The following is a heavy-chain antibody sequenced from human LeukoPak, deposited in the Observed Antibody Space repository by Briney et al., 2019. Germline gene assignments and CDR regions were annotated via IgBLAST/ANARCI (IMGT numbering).Heavy chain of an antibody. J-gene: IGHJ2*01. CDR3: ARVGDHYHWYLDL. Sequence: GGSLTLSCEGSGFDVSDNYMNWVRQAPGKGLEWVSILYSGGTTYYADSVKGRFTVSRESSKNTLLLHMTSLRAEDTAVYYCARVGDHYHWYLDLWGRGTLVTASS. D-gene: IGHD3-10*01. V-gene: IGHV3-53*01. CDR2: LYSGGTT. CDR1: GFDVSDNY.